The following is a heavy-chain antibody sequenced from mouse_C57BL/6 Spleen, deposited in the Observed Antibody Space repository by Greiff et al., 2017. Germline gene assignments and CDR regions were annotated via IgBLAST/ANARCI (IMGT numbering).Heavy chain of an antibody. CDR1: GYSFTSYY. CDR2: IYPGSGNN. V-gene: IGHV1-66*01. D-gene: IGHD2-4*01. CDR3: ARIYYDYDDWYFDV. Sequence: VQLQQSGPELVKPGASVKISCKASGYSFTSYYIHWVKQTPGQGLEWIGWIYPGSGNNKYNEKFKGKATLTADTSSSPAYMQLSSLTSEDSAVYYCARIYYDYDDWYFDVWGTGTTVTVSS. J-gene: IGHJ1*03.